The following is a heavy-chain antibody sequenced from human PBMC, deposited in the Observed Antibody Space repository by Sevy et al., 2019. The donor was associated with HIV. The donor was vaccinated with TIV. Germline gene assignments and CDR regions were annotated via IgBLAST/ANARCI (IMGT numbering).Heavy chain of an antibody. D-gene: IGHD3-22*01. CDR1: GFTFSSYG. Sequence: GGSLRLSCAASGFTFSSYGMHWVRQAPGKGLEWVAVISYDGSNKYYAYSVKGRFTISRDNSKNTLYLQMNSLRAEDTAVYYCAKGSDYYDSSGYFRSGYFDYWGQGTLVTVSS. V-gene: IGHV3-30*18. J-gene: IGHJ4*02. CDR2: ISYDGSNK. CDR3: AKGSDYYDSSGYFRSGYFDY.